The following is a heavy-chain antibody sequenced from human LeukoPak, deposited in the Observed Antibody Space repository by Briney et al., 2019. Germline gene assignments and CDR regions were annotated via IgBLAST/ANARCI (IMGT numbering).Heavy chain of an antibody. CDR2: ISYDGSNK. J-gene: IGHJ1*01. V-gene: IGHV3-30-3*02. CDR3: AKELRSSWYPREYFQH. CDR1: GFTFSSYA. Sequence: GGSLRLSCAASGFTFSSYAMHWVRQAPGKGLEWVAVISYDGSNKYYADSVKGRFTISRDNSKNTLYLQMNSLRAEDTAVYYCAKELRSSWYPREYFQHWGQGTLVTVSS. D-gene: IGHD6-13*01.